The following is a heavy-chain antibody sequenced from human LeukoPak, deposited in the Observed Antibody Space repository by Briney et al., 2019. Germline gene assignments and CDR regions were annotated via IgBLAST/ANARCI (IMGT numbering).Heavy chain of an antibody. CDR2: ISSSGSTI. V-gene: IGHV3-11*04. CDR1: GFTFSDYY. J-gene: IGHJ6*03. CDR3: ARRRSQYYYYYYMDV. Sequence: PGGSLRLSCAASGFTFSDYYMSWIRQAPGKGLEWVSYISSSGSTIYYADSVKGRFTISRDNAKNSLYLQMNSLRAEDTAVYYCARRRSQYYYYYYMDVWGKGTTVTISS.